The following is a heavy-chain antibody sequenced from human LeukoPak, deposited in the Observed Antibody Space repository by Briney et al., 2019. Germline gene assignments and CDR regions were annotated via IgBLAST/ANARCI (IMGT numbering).Heavy chain of an antibody. CDR3: AKDRVPAAIHGVDP. Sequence: PGGSPRLSCAASGFTFSSYGMHWVRQAPGKGLEWVAFIRYDGSNKYYADSVKGRFTISRDNSKNTLYLQMNSLRAEDTAVYYCAKDRVPAAIHGVDPWGQGTLVTVSS. D-gene: IGHD2-2*01. V-gene: IGHV3-30*02. J-gene: IGHJ5*02. CDR2: IRYDGSNK. CDR1: GFTFSSYG.